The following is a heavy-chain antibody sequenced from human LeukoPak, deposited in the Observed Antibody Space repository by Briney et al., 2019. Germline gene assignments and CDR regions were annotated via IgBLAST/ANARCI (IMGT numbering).Heavy chain of an antibody. CDR2: INSDGTAT. D-gene: IGHD3-10*01. Sequence: PGGSLRLSCAASGFSFSIYYMHWVRQAPGKRLVWVSRINSDGTATVYADSVRGRFTISRDNAKNTLYLQMNSLRAEDTAVYYCVLYGLGSPHWGQGTLVTVSS. CDR1: GFSFSIYY. J-gene: IGHJ4*02. CDR3: VLYGLGSPH. V-gene: IGHV3-74*01.